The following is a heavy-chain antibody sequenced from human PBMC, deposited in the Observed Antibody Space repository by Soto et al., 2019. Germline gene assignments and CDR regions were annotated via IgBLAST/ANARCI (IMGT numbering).Heavy chain of an antibody. V-gene: IGHV3-21*04. CDR2: ISSTTNYI. CDR1: GFTFTRYS. Sequence: GGSLRLSCAASGFTFTRYSMNWVRQAPGKGLEWVSSISSTTNYIYYGDSMKGRFTISRDNAKNSLYLEMNSLRAEDTAVYYCARDLYPLAYYFDYWGQGTLVTVSS. J-gene: IGHJ4*02. CDR3: ARDLYPLAYYFDY.